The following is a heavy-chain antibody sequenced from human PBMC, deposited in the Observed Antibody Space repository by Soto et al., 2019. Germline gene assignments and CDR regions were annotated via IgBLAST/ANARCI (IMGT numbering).Heavy chain of an antibody. CDR1: GFTFSRYS. CDR2: ISSTTSYI. V-gene: IGHV3-21*01. CDR3: ARESEDLTSNFDY. J-gene: IGHJ4*02. Sequence: GGSLRLSCAASGFTFSRYSMNWVRQAPGKGLEWVSSISSTTSYIYYADSMKGRFTVSRDNAKNSVYLDMNSLSAEDTAVYYCARESEDLTSNFDYWGQGTLVTVSS.